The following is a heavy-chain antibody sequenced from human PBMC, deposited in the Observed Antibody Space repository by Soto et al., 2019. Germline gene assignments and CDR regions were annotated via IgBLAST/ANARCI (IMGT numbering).Heavy chain of an antibody. CDR3: ARGATGTRDFAF. V-gene: IGHV4-34*01. CDR1: GGSFSTYY. Sequence: PSETLSLTCAVYGGSFSTYYWSWIRQPPGKGLEWIGEINHSGSTNYNPSLKSRVTISGDTSKNQLSLKVSSVTAADTAVYYCARGATGTRDFAFCGQGTLVTVSS. J-gene: IGHJ4*02. D-gene: IGHD1-1*01. CDR2: INHSGST.